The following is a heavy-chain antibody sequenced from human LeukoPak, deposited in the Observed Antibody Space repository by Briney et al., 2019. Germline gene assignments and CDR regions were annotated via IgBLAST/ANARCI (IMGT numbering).Heavy chain of an antibody. V-gene: IGHV3-74*01. J-gene: IGHJ4*02. CDR3: ARYFYDSSGYSFDY. Sequence: GGSLRLSCAASGFTFSSNWMHWVRQAPGKGLVWVSRINSDGSSTSYADSVKGRFTISRDNAKNTLYLQMNSLRAEDTAVYYCARYFYDSSGYSFDYWGQGTLVTVSS. D-gene: IGHD3-22*01. CDR2: INSDGSST. CDR1: GFTFSSNW.